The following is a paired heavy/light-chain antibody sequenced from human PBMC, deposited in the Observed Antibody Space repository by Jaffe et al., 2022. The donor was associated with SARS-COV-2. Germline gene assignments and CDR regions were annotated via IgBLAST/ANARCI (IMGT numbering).Light chain of an antibody. CDR3: SSRTSSTLYV. CDR1: SSDIGSYDR. V-gene: IGLV2-18*02. J-gene: IGLJ1*01. CDR2: EVN. Sequence: QSALTQPPSVSGSPGQSVTISCIGTSSDIGSYDRVSWYQQPPGTAPKLMIYEVNNRPSGVPDRFSGSKSGNTASLTISRLQAEDEGDYYCSSRTSSTLYVFGTGTKVTVL.
Heavy chain of an antibody. D-gene: IGHD4-17*01. CDR1: GFTFTSYW. Sequence: EVQLVESGGGLVQPGGSLRLSCAASGFTFTSYWMSWVRQGPGKGLEWVANVKQDGSETYYVDSVKGRFTISRDNAKKSLYLQMNNLRAEDTAVYYCARDGWAYGADFEHWGQGALVIVSS. CDR2: VKQDGSET. V-gene: IGHV3-7*03. CDR3: ARDGWAYGADFEH. J-gene: IGHJ4*02.